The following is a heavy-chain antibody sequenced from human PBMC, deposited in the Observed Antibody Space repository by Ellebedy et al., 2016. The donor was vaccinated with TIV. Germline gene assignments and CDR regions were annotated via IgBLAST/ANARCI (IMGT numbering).Heavy chain of an antibody. CDR2: IKQDGSEK. V-gene: IGHV3-7*03. Sequence: GGSLRLXXAASGFTFSRYWMSWVRQAPGKGLEWVANIKQDGSEKYYVDSVKGRFTISRDNAKNSLYVQMNSLRAEDTAVYYCARGTRTYYYDSSGYYYSLVYWGQGTLVTVSS. D-gene: IGHD3-22*01. J-gene: IGHJ4*02. CDR1: GFTFSRYW. CDR3: ARGTRTYYYDSSGYYYSLVY.